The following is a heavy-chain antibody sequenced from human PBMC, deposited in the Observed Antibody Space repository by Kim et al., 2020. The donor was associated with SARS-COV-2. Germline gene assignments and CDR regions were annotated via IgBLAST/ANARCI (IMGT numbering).Heavy chain of an antibody. V-gene: IGHV1-2*05. Sequence: ASVKVSCKASGYTFTGYYMHWVRQAPGQGLEWMGRINPNSGGTNYAQKFQGRVTMTRDTSISTAYMELSRLRSDDTVVYYCARGRSVVGAPNYYYYGMDVWGQGTTVTVSS. J-gene: IGHJ6*02. D-gene: IGHD1-26*01. CDR3: ARGRSVVGAPNYYYYGMDV. CDR1: GYTFTGYY. CDR2: INPNSGGT.